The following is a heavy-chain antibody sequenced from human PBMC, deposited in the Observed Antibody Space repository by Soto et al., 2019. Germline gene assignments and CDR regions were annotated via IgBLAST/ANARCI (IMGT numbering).Heavy chain of an antibody. J-gene: IGHJ4*02. Sequence: GGSLRLSCAASGFTFSSYAMSWVRQAPGKGLEWVSAISGSGGSTYYADSVKGRFTISRDNSKNTLYLQMNSLRAEDTAVYYCAKDDADFWGGPPDYGGQETLVTVSS. V-gene: IGHV3-23*01. CDR2: ISGSGGST. CDR3: AKDDADFWGGPPDY. CDR1: GFTFSSYA. D-gene: IGHD3-3*01.